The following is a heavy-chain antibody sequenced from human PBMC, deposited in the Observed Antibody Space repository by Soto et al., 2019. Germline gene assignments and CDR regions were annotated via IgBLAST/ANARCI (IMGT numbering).Heavy chain of an antibody. CDR2: ISAYNGNT. J-gene: IGHJ6*03. CDR1: GYTFTSYG. V-gene: IGHV1-18*01. CDR3: ARMTCSSTSCPYYMDV. Sequence: ASVKVSCKASGYTFTSYGISWVRQAPGKGLEWMGWISAYNGNTNYAQKLQGRVTMTTDTSTSTAYMELRSLRSDDTAVYYCARMTCSSTSCPYYMDVWGKGTTVTVSS. D-gene: IGHD2-2*01.